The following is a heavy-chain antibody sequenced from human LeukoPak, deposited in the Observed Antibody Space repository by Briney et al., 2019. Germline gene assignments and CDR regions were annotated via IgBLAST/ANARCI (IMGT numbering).Heavy chain of an antibody. CDR3: AKVSSSGWYGGDYFDY. CDR2: IGGSGGGT. CDR1: GFTLSSYA. J-gene: IGHJ4*02. V-gene: IGHV3-23*01. Sequence: GGSLRLSCAASGFTLSSYAMSWVRQAPGKGLEWVSAIGGSGGGTYYADSVKGRFTISRDNSKNTLYLQMNSLRAEDTAVYYCAKVSSSGWYGGDYFDYWGQGTLVTVSS. D-gene: IGHD6-19*01.